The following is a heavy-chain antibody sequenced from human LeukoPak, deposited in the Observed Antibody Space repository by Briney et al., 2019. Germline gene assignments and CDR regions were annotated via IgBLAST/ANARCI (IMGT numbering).Heavy chain of an antibody. CDR2: ISSSSSYI. D-gene: IGHD6-19*01. CDR1: GFTFSSYS. V-gene: IGHV3-21*04. Sequence: GGSLRLSCAVSGFTFSSYSMCWVRQAPGKGLEWVSFISSSSSYIYYADSVKGRFTISRDNAKNSLYLQMNSLRAEDTALYYCAKDSGYSSGWSGFDYWGQGTLVTVSS. J-gene: IGHJ4*02. CDR3: AKDSGYSSGWSGFDY.